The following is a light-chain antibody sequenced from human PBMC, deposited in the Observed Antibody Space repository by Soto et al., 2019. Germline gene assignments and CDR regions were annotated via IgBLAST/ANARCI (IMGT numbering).Light chain of an antibody. CDR3: QQSYSSPPWT. Sequence: DIQMTQSPSSLSASVGDRVSITCRASQTINTHLTWYQQKPGEAPKLLIYSVSRLQHGVPSWFSGSGSGTAFTLITISLQPEEFATYYCQQSYSSPPWTFGQGTKVEIK. J-gene: IGKJ1*01. CDR2: SVS. CDR1: QTINTH. V-gene: IGKV1-39*01.